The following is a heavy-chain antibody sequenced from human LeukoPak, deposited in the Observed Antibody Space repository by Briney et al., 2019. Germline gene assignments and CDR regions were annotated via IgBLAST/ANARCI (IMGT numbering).Heavy chain of an antibody. J-gene: IGHJ4*02. CDR1: GGSISSYY. Sequence: SETLSLTCTVSGGSISSYYWSWIRQPPGKGLEWIGYIYYSGSTNYNPSLKSRVTISVDTSKNQFSLKLSSVTAADTAVYYCARGLYGSPTPFDYWGQGTPVTVSS. CDR3: ARGLYGSPTPFDY. CDR2: IYYSGST. D-gene: IGHD3-10*01. V-gene: IGHV4-59*01.